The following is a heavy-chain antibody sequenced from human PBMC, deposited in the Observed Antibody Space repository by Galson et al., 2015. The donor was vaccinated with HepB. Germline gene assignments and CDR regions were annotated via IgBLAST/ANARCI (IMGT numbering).Heavy chain of an antibody. J-gene: IGHJ3*02. CDR1: GYSFTNYW. D-gene: IGHD3/OR15-3a*01. V-gene: IGHV5-51*01. Sequence: QSGAEVKKPGESLKISCKGSGYSFTNYWIGWVRQMPGKGLEWMGIIYPGDSDTRYSPSFQGQVTISADKSISTAYLQWNSLKASDTAMYYCARLLDLWTANDAFHIWGQGTMVTVSS. CDR2: IYPGDSDT. CDR3: ARLLDLWTANDAFHI.